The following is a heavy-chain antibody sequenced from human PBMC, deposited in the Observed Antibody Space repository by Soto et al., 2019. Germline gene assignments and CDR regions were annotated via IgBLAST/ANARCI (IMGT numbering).Heavy chain of an antibody. D-gene: IGHD2-2*01. CDR1: GYSFTSYW. CDR3: ARVVPAASGGYGMDV. Sequence: PGESLKIACKGSGYSFTSYWISWVRQMPGKGLEWMGRIDPSDSYTNYSPSFQGHVTISADKSISTAYLQWSSLKASDTAMYYGARVVPAASGGYGMDVWGQGTTVTVSS. CDR2: IDPSDSYT. J-gene: IGHJ6*02. V-gene: IGHV5-10-1*01.